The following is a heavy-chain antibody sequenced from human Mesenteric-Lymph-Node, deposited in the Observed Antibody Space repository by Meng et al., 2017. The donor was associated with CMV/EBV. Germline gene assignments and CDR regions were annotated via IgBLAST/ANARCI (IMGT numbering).Heavy chain of an antibody. CDR1: EFTFASYG. CDR3: AKDSGYYGFDV. V-gene: IGHV3-23*03. CDR2: IYSGGGST. Sequence: GGSLRLSCSGSEFTFASYGMNWVRQAPGKGLEWVSIIYSGGGSTYYADSVKGRFTISSDYSNNTLYLQLNSLRVEDTAVYYCAKDSGYYGFDVWGQGTTVTVSS. J-gene: IGHJ6*02.